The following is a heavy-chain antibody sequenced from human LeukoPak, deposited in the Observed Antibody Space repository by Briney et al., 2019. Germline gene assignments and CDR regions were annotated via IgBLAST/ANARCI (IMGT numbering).Heavy chain of an antibody. CDR1: GFTFSSYG. Sequence: GGSLRLSCAASGFTFSSYGMHWVRQAPGKGLGWVAVIWYDGSNKYYADSVKGRFTISRDNSKNTLYLQMNSLRAEDTAVYYCARERVGAIDYWGQGTLVTVSS. J-gene: IGHJ4*02. D-gene: IGHD1-26*01. V-gene: IGHV3-33*01. CDR3: ARERVGAIDY. CDR2: IWYDGSNK.